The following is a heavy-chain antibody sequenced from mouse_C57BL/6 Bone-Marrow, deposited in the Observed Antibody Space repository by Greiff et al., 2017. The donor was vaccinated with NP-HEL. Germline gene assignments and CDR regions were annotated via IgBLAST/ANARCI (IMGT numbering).Heavy chain of an antibody. CDR2: ICIGNGFT. V-gene: IGHV1-58*01. D-gene: IGHD2-5*01. J-gene: IGHJ4*01. CDR1: GYTFTSYG. Sequence: EVKLQQSGAELVRPGSSVKMSCKTSGYTFTSYGINWVKQRPGQGLEWIGYICIGNGFTEYNEKFKGKATVTSDKSSTTAYMQLSSLTSEDSAIYFCAREKGYSNYDYYAMDYWGQGTSVTVSS. CDR3: AREKGYSNYDYYAMDY.